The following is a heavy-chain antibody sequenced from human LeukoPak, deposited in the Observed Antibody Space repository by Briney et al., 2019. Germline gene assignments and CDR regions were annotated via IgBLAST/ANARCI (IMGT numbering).Heavy chain of an antibody. D-gene: IGHD6-19*01. CDR2: ISGSGGST. CDR1: GFTFSSYA. J-gene: IGHJ5*02. V-gene: IGHV3-23*01. CDR3: AKDLWGFPVAGMFDP. Sequence: GGSLRLSCAASGFTFSSYAMSWVRQAPGKGLEWVSAISGSGGSTYYADSVKGRFTISRDNSKNTLYLQMNSLRAEDTAVYYCAKDLWGFPVAGMFDPWGQGTLVTVSS.